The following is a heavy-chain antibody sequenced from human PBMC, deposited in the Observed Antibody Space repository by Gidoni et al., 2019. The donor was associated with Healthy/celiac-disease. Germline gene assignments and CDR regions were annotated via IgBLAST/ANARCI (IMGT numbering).Heavy chain of an antibody. D-gene: IGHD1-1*01. J-gene: IGHJ6*02. CDR1: GGSISSYY. CDR2: IYYSGST. CDR3: ARGGGGTTGTTGGKRYYYYYGMDV. Sequence: QVQLQESGPGLVKPSETLSLTCTVSGGSISSYYWSWIRQPPGKGLEWIGYIYYSGSTNYNPSLKSRVTISVDTSKNQFSLKLSSVTAADTAVYYCARGGGGTTGTTGGKRYYYYYGMDVWGQGTTVTVSS. V-gene: IGHV4-59*01.